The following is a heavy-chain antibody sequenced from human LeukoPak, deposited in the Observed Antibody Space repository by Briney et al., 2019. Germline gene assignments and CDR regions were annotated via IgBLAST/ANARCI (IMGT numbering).Heavy chain of an antibody. Sequence: GGSLRLSCAASGFTFSSYAMSWARQAPGKGLEWVSVISGSGGSTYYADSVQGRFTISRDNSKSTLCLQMNSLRAEDTAVYYCAKQLGYCSDGSCYFPYWGQGTLVTVSS. CDR1: GFTFSSYA. CDR3: AKQLGYCSDGSCYFPY. V-gene: IGHV3-23*01. J-gene: IGHJ4*02. D-gene: IGHD2-15*01. CDR2: ISGSGGST.